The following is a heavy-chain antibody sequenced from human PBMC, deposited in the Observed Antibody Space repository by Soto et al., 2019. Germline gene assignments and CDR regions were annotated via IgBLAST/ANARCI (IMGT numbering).Heavy chain of an antibody. J-gene: IGHJ6*02. CDR3: ARHLTYCSAGSCYSDFPYYGMDV. Sequence: QLQLQELGPGLVKPSETLSLTCTVSGGSISSSSYYWGWIRQPPGKGLEWIGSIFYSGSTYYNPSRKSRVTISVDTSKNQFSLKLSSVTAADTAVYYCARHLTYCSAGSCYSDFPYYGMDVWGQGTTVTVSS. V-gene: IGHV4-39*01. CDR1: GGSISSSSYY. D-gene: IGHD2-15*01. CDR2: IFYSGST.